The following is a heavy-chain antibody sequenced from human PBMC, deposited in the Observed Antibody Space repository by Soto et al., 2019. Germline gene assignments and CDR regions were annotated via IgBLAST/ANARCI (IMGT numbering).Heavy chain of an antibody. Sequence: EVQLVKSGGGLVQPGGSLKLSCATSGFTFSDSAIHWVRQASGKGLEWVGRIRSKGNTYATAYAASVKGRFTISRDDSKNTAYLQMNSLRTEDTAVYYCASKSFSLLIDYWGQGTLVTVSS. CDR3: ASKSFSLLIDY. J-gene: IGHJ4*02. CDR1: GFTFSDSA. CDR2: IRSKGNTYAT. V-gene: IGHV3-73*01.